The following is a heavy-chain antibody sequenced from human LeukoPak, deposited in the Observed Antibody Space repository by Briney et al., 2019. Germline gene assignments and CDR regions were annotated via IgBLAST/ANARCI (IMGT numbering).Heavy chain of an antibody. J-gene: IGHJ4*02. CDR2: INHSGGT. D-gene: IGHD5-24*01. V-gene: IGHV4-34*01. Sequence: SETLSLTCAVYGGSFSGYYWSWIRQPPGKGLEWIGEINHSGGTNYNPSLKSRVTISVDTSKNQFSLKLSSVTAADTAVYYCASVHRDGYGYWGQGTLVTVSS. CDR3: ASVHRDGYGY. CDR1: GGSFSGYY.